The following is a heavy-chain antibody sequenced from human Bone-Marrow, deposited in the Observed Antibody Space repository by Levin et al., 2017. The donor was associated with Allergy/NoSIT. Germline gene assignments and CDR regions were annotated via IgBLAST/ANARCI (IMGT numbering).Heavy chain of an antibody. Sequence: GESLKISCEASGYPFTTYGISWVRQAPGRGLEWMGWISSSNGGTHYAQNFQGRVTMTTDTSARTAYMGLRRLRDDATAVYFWVGVRVAGSGSYNHQGWFDPWGQGTLVTVSS. J-gene: IGHJ5*02. CDR1: GYPFTTYG. CDR2: ISSSNGGT. CDR3: VGVRVAGSGSYNHQGWFDP. D-gene: IGHD3-10*01. V-gene: IGHV1-18*01.